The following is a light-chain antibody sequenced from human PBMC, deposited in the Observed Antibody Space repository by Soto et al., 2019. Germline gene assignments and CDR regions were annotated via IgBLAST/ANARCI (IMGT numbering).Light chain of an antibody. J-gene: IGKJ1*01. CDR3: QQYGSSPGT. CDR2: GAS. CDR1: QSVTSNY. Sequence: EIVLTQSPGTLSSSPGERATLSCRASQSVTSNYLAWYQQKPGQAPRLLIFGASIRATGLPDRFSSGGSGTDFTLTIARLEPEDFAVYYCQQYGSSPGTFGQGTKVDI. V-gene: IGKV3-20*01.